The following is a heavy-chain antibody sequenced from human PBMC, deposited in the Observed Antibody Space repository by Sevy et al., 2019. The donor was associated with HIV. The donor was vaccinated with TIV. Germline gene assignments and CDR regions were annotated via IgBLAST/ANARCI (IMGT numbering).Heavy chain of an antibody. Sequence: GGSLRLSCAASGFSISPYAFHWVRQAPGKGLEWVALMSYDGSTRYYADSAKGRFAISKDNSKNTLYLQMNGLRIEDTAIYCCARDAGYSTGWYAGYWGQGTLVTVSS. J-gene: IGHJ4*02. D-gene: IGHD6-19*01. CDR3: ARDAGYSTGWYAGY. V-gene: IGHV3-30*09. CDR1: GFSISPYA. CDR2: MSYDGSTR.